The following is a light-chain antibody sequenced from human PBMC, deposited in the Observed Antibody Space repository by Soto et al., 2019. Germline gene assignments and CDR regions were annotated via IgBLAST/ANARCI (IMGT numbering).Light chain of an antibody. J-gene: IGLJ1*01. CDR2: EVT. V-gene: IGLV2-14*01. Sequence: ALTQPASVSGSPGQSITISCTGTSGDVGGFNYVSWYQQHPGKAPKLMIYEVTRRPSGVSDRFSASKSGNTASLTISGLEAEDEADYYCSSFSSSPSLYVFGTGTKVTVL. CDR1: SGDVGGFNY. CDR3: SSFSSSPSLYV.